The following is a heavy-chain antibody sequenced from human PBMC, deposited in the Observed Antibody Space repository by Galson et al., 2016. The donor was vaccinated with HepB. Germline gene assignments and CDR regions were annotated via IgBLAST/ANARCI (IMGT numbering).Heavy chain of an antibody. CDR3: ARLRFCSSTTCYNAFDV. J-gene: IGHJ3*01. V-gene: IGHV3-33*01. Sequence: SLRLSCAASGFIFGSLGMHWVRQAPGKGLEWVAVVWYDGSKKYYADSVKGRFTISRDNFKNSLYLQMDSLRAEDSAVYYCARLRFCSSTTCYNAFDVWGLGTMVSVSS. CDR1: GFIFGSLG. D-gene: IGHD2-2*02. CDR2: VWYDGSKK.